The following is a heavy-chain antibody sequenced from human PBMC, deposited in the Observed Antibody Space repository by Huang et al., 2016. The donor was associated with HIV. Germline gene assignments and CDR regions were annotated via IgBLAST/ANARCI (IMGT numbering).Heavy chain of an antibody. J-gene: IGHJ4*02. V-gene: IGHV5-51*01. Sequence: EVQLVQSGAEVKKPGESLKISCKGSGYNFMNFWIGWVRQMPGKGLEWMGIIYPVESDIRYRPPLQGQVTIPADKFISTAYLHLSSLTTSDTAIYYCARRESSPSAFDSWGQGTRVTVSS. CDR2: IYPVESDI. CDR3: ARRESSPSAFDS. CDR1: GYNFMNFW. D-gene: IGHD2-2*01.